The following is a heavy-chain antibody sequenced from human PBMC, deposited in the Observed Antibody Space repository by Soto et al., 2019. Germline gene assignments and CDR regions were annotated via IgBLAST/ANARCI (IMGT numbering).Heavy chain of an antibody. CDR1: GGSFSGYY. Sequence: SETLSLTCAVYGGSFSGYYWSWIRQPPGKGLEWIGEINHSGSTNYNPSLKSRVTISVDTSKNQFSLKLSSVTAADTAVYYCARGLTARPFRTVDYMDVWGKGTTVTVSS. J-gene: IGHJ6*03. CDR3: ARGLTARPFRTVDYMDV. D-gene: IGHD6-6*01. CDR2: INHSGST. V-gene: IGHV4-34*01.